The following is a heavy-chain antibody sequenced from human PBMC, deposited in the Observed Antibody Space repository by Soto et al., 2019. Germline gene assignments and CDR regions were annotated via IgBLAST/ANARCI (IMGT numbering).Heavy chain of an antibody. CDR2: IYYSGDT. D-gene: IGHD4-4*01. Sequence: QVQLQESGPGLVEPSQTLSLTCNVSGDSISSGGYHWSWIRQHPGKGMEWIVYIYYSGDTYYNPSLKSRVAISVHTSKKQFSLNLSSATAADTAVYYGARLAYSRRGGQAFDYWGQGVLVTV. CDR1: GDSISSGGYH. J-gene: IGHJ4*02. V-gene: IGHV4-31*03. CDR3: ARLAYSRRGGQAFDY.